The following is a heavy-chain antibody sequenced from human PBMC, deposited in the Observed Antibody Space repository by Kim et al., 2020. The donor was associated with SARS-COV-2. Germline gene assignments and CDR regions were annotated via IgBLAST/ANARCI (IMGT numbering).Heavy chain of an antibody. J-gene: IGHJ4*02. Sequence: AESGKGRFTISRDNAKNSLYLQMNSLRAEDTAVYYCARDPGYSYGAGDYWGQGTLVTVSS. CDR3: ARDPGYSYGAGDY. D-gene: IGHD5-18*01. V-gene: IGHV3-21*01.